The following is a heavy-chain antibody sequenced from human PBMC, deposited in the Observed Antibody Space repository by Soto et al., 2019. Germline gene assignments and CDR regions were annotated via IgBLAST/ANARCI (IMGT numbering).Heavy chain of an antibody. CDR3: VKDNLSGGADV. V-gene: IGHV3-9*01. CDR2: MYSSGDV. D-gene: IGHD3-10*02. CDR1: GFALSGSA. Sequence: VQLVESGGALIQPGRSLRLSCATSGFALSGSAMHWVRQVPGGGLEWGSGMYSSGDVGYADSVQGRFIMSRDVARNSLYLQMNSLQADDTALYYCVKDNLSGGADVWGQGTTVIVSS. J-gene: IGHJ6*02.